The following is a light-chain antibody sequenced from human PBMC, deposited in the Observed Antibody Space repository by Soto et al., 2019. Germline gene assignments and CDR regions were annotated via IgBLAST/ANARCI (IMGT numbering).Light chain of an antibody. CDR1: SSDVGGYNY. J-gene: IGLJ1*01. CDR3: SSYTGRTTYV. CDR2: EVT. Sequence: QSFLTQPASVSGSPGQSITISCTGTSSDVGGYNYVSWYQKHPGKAPKVMIYEVTNRPSGVSNRFSGSKSGNTASLTISGLQVEDEADYYCSSYTGRTTYVFGTGTKVTVL. V-gene: IGLV2-14*01.